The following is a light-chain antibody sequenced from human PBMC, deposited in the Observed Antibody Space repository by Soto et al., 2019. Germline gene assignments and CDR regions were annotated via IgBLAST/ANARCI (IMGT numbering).Light chain of an antibody. CDR3: QQYVSSPWA. V-gene: IGKV3-20*01. CDR1: QSVTNSF. CDR2: GAS. Sequence: EIVLAQSPGTLSLSPGERATLSCRASQSVTNSFLAWYQQKPGQAPRLLLYGASRRATGIPDRFTGSGSGTDFTLTISRLEPEDFAVYYCQQYVSSPWAVGQGTKVDSK. J-gene: IGKJ1*01.